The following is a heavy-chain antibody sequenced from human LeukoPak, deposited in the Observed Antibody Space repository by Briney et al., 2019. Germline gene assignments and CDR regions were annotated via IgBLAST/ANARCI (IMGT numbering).Heavy chain of an antibody. J-gene: IGHJ5*02. CDR2: ITGYGAS. V-gene: IGHV3-23*01. CDR3: AKGAAAGKVDWFDP. Sequence: GGSLRLSCAASGFTFSNFAMMWVRQAPGTGLQWVSTITGYGASFYADSVRGRFTIFRDTSMNTLFLQMNSLGAEDTAVYYCAKGAAAGKVDWFDPWGQGTLVTVSS. CDR1: GFTFSNFA. D-gene: IGHD6-13*01.